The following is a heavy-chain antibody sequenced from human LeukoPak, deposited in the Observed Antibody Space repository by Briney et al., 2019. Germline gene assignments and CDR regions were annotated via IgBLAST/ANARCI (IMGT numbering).Heavy chain of an antibody. CDR3: ARDLAVAGELDY. CDR1: GYTFTSYG. J-gene: IGHJ4*02. V-gene: IGHV1-18*01. Sequence: ASVKVSCKASGYTFTSYGISWVRQAPGQGLEWMGWISAYNGNTNYAQKLQGRVTMTTDTSTSTAYTELRSLRSDDTAVYYCARDLAVAGELDYWGQGTLVTVSS. CDR2: ISAYNGNT. D-gene: IGHD6-19*01.